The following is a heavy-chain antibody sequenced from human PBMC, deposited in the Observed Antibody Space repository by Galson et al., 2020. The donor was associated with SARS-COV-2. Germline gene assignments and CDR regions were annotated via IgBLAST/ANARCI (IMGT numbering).Heavy chain of an antibody. CDR3: ALSSLTSYYYMDV. V-gene: IGHV4-34*01. Sequence: SETLSLTCAVYGGSFSGYYWSWIRQPPGKGLEWIGEINHSGSTNYNPSLKSRVTISVDTSKNQFSLKLSSVTAADTAVYYCALSSLTSYYYMDVWGKGTTVTVSS. CDR1: GGSFSGYY. D-gene: IGHD2-21*02. CDR2: INHSGST. J-gene: IGHJ6*03.